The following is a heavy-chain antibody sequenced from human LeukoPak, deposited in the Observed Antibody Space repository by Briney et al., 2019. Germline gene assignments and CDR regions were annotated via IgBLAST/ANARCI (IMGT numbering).Heavy chain of an antibody. D-gene: IGHD5-18*01. V-gene: IGHV4-59*01. CDR1: GGSISSYY. CDR2: IYHSGST. CDR3: AREGYSYGFDY. Sequence: SETLSLTCTVSGGSISSYYWSWIRQPPGKGLEWIGYIYHSGSTNYNPSLKSRVTISVDTSKNQFSLKLSSVTAADTAVYYCAREGYSYGFDYWGQGTLVTVSS. J-gene: IGHJ4*02.